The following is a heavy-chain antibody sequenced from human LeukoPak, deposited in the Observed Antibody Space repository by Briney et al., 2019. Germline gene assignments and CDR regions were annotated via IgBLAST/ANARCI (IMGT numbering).Heavy chain of an antibody. J-gene: IGHJ4*02. CDR2: INVNSGGT. Sequence: ASVKVSCKASGYTFTDDYIHWVRQAPGQGLEWMGWINVNSGGTNYAQKFYARVTMTRDTSLSTAYMDLSRLRSDDTALYYCARARKTRNIYGDYVFLFDYWGQGTLVTVSS. D-gene: IGHD4-17*01. CDR1: GYTFTDDY. V-gene: IGHV1-2*02. CDR3: ARARKTRNIYGDYVFLFDY.